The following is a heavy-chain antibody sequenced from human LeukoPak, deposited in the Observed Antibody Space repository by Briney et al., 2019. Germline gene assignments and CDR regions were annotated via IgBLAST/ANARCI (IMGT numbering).Heavy chain of an antibody. Sequence: ASVKVSCKASGYTFTSYGISWVRQAPGQGLEWMGWISAYNGNTNYAQKLRGRVTMTTDTSTSTAYMELRSLRSDDTAVYYCARDRHSSWNRGSDYWGQGTLVTVSS. CDR2: ISAYNGNT. D-gene: IGHD6-13*01. J-gene: IGHJ4*02. CDR3: ARDRHSSWNRGSDY. CDR1: GYTFTSYG. V-gene: IGHV1-18*01.